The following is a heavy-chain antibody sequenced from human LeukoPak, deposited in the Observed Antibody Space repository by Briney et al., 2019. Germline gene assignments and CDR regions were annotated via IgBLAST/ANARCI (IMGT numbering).Heavy chain of an antibody. V-gene: IGHV6-1*01. CDR2: TYYRSKWYN. CDR3: AREAWDYDILTGYQYSNWFDP. J-gene: IGHJ5*02. D-gene: IGHD3-9*01. Sequence: SQTLSLTCAISGDSASSNSAAWNCTRQSPSRGLEWLGRTYYRSKWYNDYSVSVKSRITINPDTSKNQFSLQLNSVTPEDTAVYYCAREAWDYDILTGYQYSNWFDPWGQGTLVTVSS. CDR1: GDSASSNSAA.